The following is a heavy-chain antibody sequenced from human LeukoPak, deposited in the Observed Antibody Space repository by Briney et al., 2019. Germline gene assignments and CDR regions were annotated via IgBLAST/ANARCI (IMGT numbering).Heavy chain of an antibody. CDR2: ISGSGGST. CDR3: AKDRAAYCSGASCYSVDY. Sequence: GGSLRLSCAASGFSFSRFAMRWVRQAPGKGLKWVSTISGSGGSTYYADSVKGRFTISRDNSKNTLYLQMDSLGAEDTAVYYCAKDRAAYCSGASCYSVDYWGQGTLVTVSS. V-gene: IGHV3-23*01. CDR1: GFSFSRFA. J-gene: IGHJ4*02. D-gene: IGHD2-15*01.